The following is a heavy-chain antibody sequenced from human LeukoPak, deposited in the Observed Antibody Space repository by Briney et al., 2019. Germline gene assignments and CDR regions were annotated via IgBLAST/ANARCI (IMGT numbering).Heavy chain of an antibody. D-gene: IGHD4-11*01. J-gene: IGHJ2*01. V-gene: IGHV5-51*01. CDR3: ARLDLILPDDYRDPYRYFDL. Sequence: GESLKISCKGSGYSFTSYWIGWVRQMPGKGLEWMGIIYPGDSDTRYSPSFQGQVTISADKSISTAYLQWSSLKASDTAMYYCARLDLILPDDYRDPYRYFDLWGRGTLVTVSS. CDR1: GYSFTSYW. CDR2: IYPGDSDT.